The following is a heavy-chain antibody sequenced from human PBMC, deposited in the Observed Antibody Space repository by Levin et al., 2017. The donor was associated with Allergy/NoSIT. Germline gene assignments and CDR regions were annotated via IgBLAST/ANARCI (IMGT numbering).Heavy chain of an antibody. CDR1: GFTFSNAW. Sequence: PGGSLRLSCAASGFTFSNAWMSWVRQAPGKGLEWVGRIKSKTDGGTTDYAAPVKGRFTISRDDSKNTLYLQMNSLKTEDTAVYYCTTDLSLTDHFDYWGQGTLVTVSS. CDR2: IKSKTDGGTT. V-gene: IGHV3-15*01. CDR3: TTDLSLTDHFDY. D-gene: IGHD2-21*02. J-gene: IGHJ4*02.